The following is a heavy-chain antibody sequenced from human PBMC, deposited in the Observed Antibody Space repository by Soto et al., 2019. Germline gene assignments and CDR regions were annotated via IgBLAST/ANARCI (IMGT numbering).Heavy chain of an antibody. V-gene: IGHV3-73*02. J-gene: IGHJ4*02. D-gene: IGHD1-26*01. CDR1: GYTFSDSA. Sequence: EVQLVESGGGLVQPGGSLKLSCAASGYTFSDSAMHWVRQASGKGLEWVGRIRSTANSYATVYAASMKGRFTISRDDSNNKAYLQMNSLKTEDTAVYYCARLWSEREPNFDYGGQGTLVSVSS. CDR2: IRSTANSYAT. CDR3: ARLWSEREPNFDY.